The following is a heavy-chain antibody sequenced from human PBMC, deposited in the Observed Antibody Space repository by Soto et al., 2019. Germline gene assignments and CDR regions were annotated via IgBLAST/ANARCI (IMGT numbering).Heavy chain of an antibody. V-gene: IGHV3-15*01. Sequence: GGYLRLSCAASGFTFSNAWMSWVRQAPGKGLEWVGRIKSKTDGGTTDYAAPVKGRFTISRDDSKNTLYLQMNSLKTEDTAVYYCTTDTSYYYYCMVVPGQATSVTVFS. CDR2: IKSKTDGGTT. CDR3: TTDTSYYYYCMVV. CDR1: GFTFSNAW. J-gene: IGHJ6*02.